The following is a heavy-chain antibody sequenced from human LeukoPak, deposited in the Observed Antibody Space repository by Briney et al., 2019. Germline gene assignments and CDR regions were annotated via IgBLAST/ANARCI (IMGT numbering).Heavy chain of an antibody. J-gene: IGHJ3*02. CDR1: GGSFSGYY. V-gene: IGHV4-59*12. D-gene: IGHD3-3*01. CDR2: IYHSGRS. Sequence: SETLSLTCAVYGGSFSGYYWSWIRQPPGKGLEWIGDIYHSGRSNCNPSLKSRGTISVDTSKNQFSLKLSSVTAADTAVYYCARGSITVVPAFDIWGQGTMVTVSS. CDR3: ARGSITVVPAFDI.